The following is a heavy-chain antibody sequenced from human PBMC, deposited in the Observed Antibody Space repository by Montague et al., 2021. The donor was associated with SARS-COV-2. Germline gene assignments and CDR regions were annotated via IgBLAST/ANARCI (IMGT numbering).Heavy chain of an antibody. CDR1: SGSISGDNYY. CDR2: IYYTGST. CDR3: ARNRGWGSRGAGYIDL. J-gene: IGHJ2*01. V-gene: IGHV4-31*03. D-gene: IGHD7-27*01. Sequence: TLSLTCTVSSGSISGDNYYWTWIRQHPGKGLEWIAYIYYTGSTYYNPSLQSRLRTSLDTSKNQFSLTLTSVTPADTAIYYCARNRGWGSRGAGYIDLWGRGTLVTVSS.